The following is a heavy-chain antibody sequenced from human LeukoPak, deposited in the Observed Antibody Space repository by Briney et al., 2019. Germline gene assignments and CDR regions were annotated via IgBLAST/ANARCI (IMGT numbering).Heavy chain of an antibody. CDR1: GYSFGSYW. Sequence: ESLKISRKGSGYSFGSYWIGWVRPMPGKGLELMVIIYPGDSDTRYSPSFQGQVSISADKSIKTAYLQWSSLKASDTAMYYCASSTAVTTHYFDFWGQGTLVTVSS. D-gene: IGHD4-17*01. V-gene: IGHV5-51*01. J-gene: IGHJ4*02. CDR3: ASSTAVTTHYFDF. CDR2: IYPGDSDT.